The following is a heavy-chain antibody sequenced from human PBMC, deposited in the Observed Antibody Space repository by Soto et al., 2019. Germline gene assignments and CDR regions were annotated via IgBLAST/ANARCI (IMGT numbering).Heavy chain of an antibody. V-gene: IGHV3-23*01. CDR1: GFTFNNYA. CDR3: AKDRLGGNFDY. CDR2: ISGTGGST. J-gene: IGHJ4*02. Sequence: SLRLSCAAYGFTFNNYAMNWVRQAPGKGLEWVATISGTGGSTYYADSVKGRFTISRDNSKNTLYLQMNSLRVEDTAVYYCAKDRLGGNFDYWGQGTQVTVSS.